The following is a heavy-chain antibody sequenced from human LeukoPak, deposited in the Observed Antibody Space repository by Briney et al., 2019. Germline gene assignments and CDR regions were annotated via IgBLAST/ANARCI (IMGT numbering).Heavy chain of an antibody. V-gene: IGHV3-21*06. J-gene: IGHJ4*02. CDR1: GFTFSSHS. Sequence: PGGSLRISCAASGFTFSSHSVNWVRQAPGKGLEWVSSISSSSNYIYYADSVKGRFTISRDNTNNFLFLQMNSLRFEDTAVYYCAREFCEVPHTGVFDSWGQGPLVTVCS. CDR3: AREFCEVPHTGVFDS. CDR2: ISSSSNYI. D-gene: IGHD3-3*01.